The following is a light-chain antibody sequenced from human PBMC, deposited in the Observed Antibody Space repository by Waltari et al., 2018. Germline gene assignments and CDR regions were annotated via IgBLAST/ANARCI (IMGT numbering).Light chain of an antibody. CDR1: SSDVGGYNY. J-gene: IGLJ3*02. Sequence: QSALTQPRSVSGSPGQSVTIPCTGTSSDVGGYNYVTWYQHHPGKAPRLMIYDVRQRPSGVPDRFSGSKSGSTASLTISGLQAEDEADYYCCSYAGSYTWVFGGGTKLTVL. CDR3: CSYAGSYTWV. V-gene: IGLV2-11*01. CDR2: DVR.